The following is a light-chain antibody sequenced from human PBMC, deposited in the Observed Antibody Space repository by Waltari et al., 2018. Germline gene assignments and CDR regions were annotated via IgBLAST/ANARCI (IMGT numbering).Light chain of an antibody. Sequence: DIVMTQSPDSLAVSLGARATITCKSSQSLSYSANNKDYLAWYQQRPGQTPKLLFHWASIRASGVPDRFTGSGSGTDFTLTITSLQAEDVAVYYCHQFYSVPLTFGGGTKVELK. V-gene: IGKV4-1*01. CDR3: HQFYSVPLT. CDR1: QSLSYSANNKDY. J-gene: IGKJ4*01. CDR2: WAS.